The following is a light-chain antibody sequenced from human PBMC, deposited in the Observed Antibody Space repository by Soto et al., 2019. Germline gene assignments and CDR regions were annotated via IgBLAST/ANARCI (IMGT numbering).Light chain of an antibody. Sequence: QSVLTQPPSASGSLGQSVTISCTGTSSDVGGYKYVSWYQQHPGKAPKVMIYEVNKRPSGVPDRFSGSKSGNTASLTVSGLQAEDEADYYCNSYAGSNNWVFGGGTKVTVL. CDR2: EVN. J-gene: IGLJ2*01. CDR3: NSYAGSNNWV. CDR1: SSDVGGYKY. V-gene: IGLV2-8*01.